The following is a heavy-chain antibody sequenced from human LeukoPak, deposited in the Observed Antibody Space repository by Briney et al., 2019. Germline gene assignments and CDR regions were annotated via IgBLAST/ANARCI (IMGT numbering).Heavy chain of an antibody. J-gene: IGHJ4*02. Sequence: QPGGSLRLSCAASGFTFSSYWMSWVRQAPGKGLEWVANIRQDGSEKYYVDSMRGRFTISRDNAKNSLYLQMSSLRAEDTAVYYCARSTAGLDYWGQGTLVTVSS. CDR2: IRQDGSEK. CDR3: ARSTAGLDY. D-gene: IGHD1-1*01. CDR1: GFTFSSYW. V-gene: IGHV3-7*01.